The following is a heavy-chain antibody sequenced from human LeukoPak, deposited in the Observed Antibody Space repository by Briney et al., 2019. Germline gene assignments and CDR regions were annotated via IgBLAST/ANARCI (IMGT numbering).Heavy chain of an antibody. CDR3: ARVGSRGDWFDY. D-gene: IGHD1-26*01. Sequence: PGGSLRLSCAASGFTFSTYNMLWVRQTPGKGLEWLFYINSGGSAVHYADSVKDRFTFSRDNAKNSLYLKMKSLRVEDTGIYYCARVGSRGDWFDYWGQGTRVTVSS. J-gene: IGHJ5*01. CDR2: INSGGSAV. CDR1: GFTFSTYN. V-gene: IGHV3-48*01.